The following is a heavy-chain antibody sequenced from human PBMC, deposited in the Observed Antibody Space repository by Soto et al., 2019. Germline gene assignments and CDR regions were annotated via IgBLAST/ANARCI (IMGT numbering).Heavy chain of an antibody. CDR2: TRNKANSYTT. CDR1: GFTFRDHY. D-gene: IGHD5-12*01. CDR3: ARDSGYDLDY. J-gene: IGHJ4*02. Sequence: GGALRLSRAASGFTFRDHYIDWGRQAPGKGLEWVGRTRNKANSYTTEYAASVKGRFTISRDDSKNSLYLQMNSLKTEDTAVYYCARDSGYDLDYWGQGTLVTGSS. V-gene: IGHV3-72*01.